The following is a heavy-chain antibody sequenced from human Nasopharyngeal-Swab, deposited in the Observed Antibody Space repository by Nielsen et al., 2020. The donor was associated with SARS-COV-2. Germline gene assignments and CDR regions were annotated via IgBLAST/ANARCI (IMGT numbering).Heavy chain of an antibody. V-gene: IGHV4-39*01. D-gene: IGHD2-8*01. CDR2: IYYSGST. CDR3: ARGVGYCTNGVVRICLDAFDI. Sequence: SETLSLTCTVSGGSISSSSYYWGWIRQPPGKGLEWLGSIYYSGSTSYNPSLKSRVTISVDTSKNQFSLKLSSVTAADTAVYYCARGVGYCTNGVVRICLDAFDIWGQGTMVTVSS. CDR1: GGSISSSSYY. J-gene: IGHJ3*02.